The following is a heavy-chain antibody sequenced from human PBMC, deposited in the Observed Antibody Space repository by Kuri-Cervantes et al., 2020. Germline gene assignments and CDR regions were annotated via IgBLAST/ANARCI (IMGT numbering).Heavy chain of an antibody. J-gene: IGHJ4*02. CDR1: GGSISSYY. V-gene: IGHV4-59*12. CDR2: IYYSGST. D-gene: IGHD6-13*01. Sequence: GSLRLSCTVSGGSISSYYWSWIRQPPGKGLEWIGYIYYSGSTYYNPSLKSRVTISVDTSKNQFSLKLSSVTAADTAVYYCARWRLPIAAAGGFDYWGQGTLVTVSS. CDR3: ARWRLPIAAAGGFDY.